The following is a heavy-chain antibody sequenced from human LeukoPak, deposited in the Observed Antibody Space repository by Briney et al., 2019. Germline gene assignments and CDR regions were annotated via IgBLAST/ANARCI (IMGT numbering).Heavy chain of an antibody. Sequence: GGSLRLSCAASGFTFSSYAMSWVRLAPGKGLEWVSAISGSGGSTYYADSVKGRFTISRDNSKNTLYLQMNSLRAEDTAVYYCATPVGQWLVRIDYWGQGTLVTVSS. J-gene: IGHJ4*02. CDR1: GFTFSSYA. D-gene: IGHD6-19*01. V-gene: IGHV3-23*01. CDR3: ATPVGQWLVRIDY. CDR2: ISGSGGST.